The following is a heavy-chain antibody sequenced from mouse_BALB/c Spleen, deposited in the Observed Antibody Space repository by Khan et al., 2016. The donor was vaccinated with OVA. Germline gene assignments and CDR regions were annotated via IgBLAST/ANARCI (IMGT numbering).Heavy chain of an antibody. D-gene: IGHD2-14*01. Sequence: QVQLKQSGPGLVATSQSLSITCTVSGFSLSRYNIHWVRQPPGKGLEWLGMIWGGGGTDYNSTLKSSLSISKDNSKSQVFLKMNSLQTDDSAMYYCARAYYRYDGDYAMDYWGQGTSVTVSS. V-gene: IGHV2-6-4*01. CDR3: ARAYYRYDGDYAMDY. J-gene: IGHJ4*01. CDR2: IWGGGGT. CDR1: GFSLSRYN.